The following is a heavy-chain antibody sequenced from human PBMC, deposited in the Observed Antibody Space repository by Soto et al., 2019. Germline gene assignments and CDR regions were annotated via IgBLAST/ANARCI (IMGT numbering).Heavy chain of an antibody. CDR1: GGSISSGGYY. CDR2: IYYSGST. J-gene: IGHJ6*02. Sequence: SETLSLTCTVSGGSISSGGYYWSWIRQHQGKGLEWIGYIYYSGSTYYNPSLKSRVTISVDTSKNQFSLKLSSVTAADTAVYYCARTLHCSSTSCYRRAHYYYGMDVWGQGTTVTVSS. CDR3: ARTLHCSSTSCYRRAHYYYGMDV. D-gene: IGHD2-2*02. V-gene: IGHV4-31*03.